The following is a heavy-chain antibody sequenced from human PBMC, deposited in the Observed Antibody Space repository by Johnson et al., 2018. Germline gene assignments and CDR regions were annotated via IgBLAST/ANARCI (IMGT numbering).Heavy chain of an antibody. D-gene: IGHD3-16*02. CDR2: INSDGSST. CDR1: GFTFDDYT. CDR3: AKGYVSYPLKNGMDV. Sequence: VQLVESGGVVVQPGGSLRLSCAASGFTFDDYTMHWVRQAPGKGLVWVSRINSDGSSTSYADSVKGRFTMSRDNAKNTLYLQMNSLRAEDTAVYYCAKGYVSYPLKNGMDVWGQGTTVTVSS. V-gene: IGHV3-74*02. J-gene: IGHJ6*02.